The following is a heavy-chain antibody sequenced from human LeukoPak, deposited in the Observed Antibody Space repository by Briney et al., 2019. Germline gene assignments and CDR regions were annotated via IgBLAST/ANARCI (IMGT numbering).Heavy chain of an antibody. CDR1: GFTISIYW. CDR3: VRDLGGPRDY. Sequence: GGSLRLSCAASGFTISIYWMHWVRQPPGKGLVWVSRINPDGSHTNYADSVKGRFTISRDNAKNTLYLQMNSLRAEDTAVYYCVRDLGGPRDYWGQGTLVTVSS. CDR2: INPDGSHT. V-gene: IGHV3-74*01. D-gene: IGHD1-26*01. J-gene: IGHJ4*02.